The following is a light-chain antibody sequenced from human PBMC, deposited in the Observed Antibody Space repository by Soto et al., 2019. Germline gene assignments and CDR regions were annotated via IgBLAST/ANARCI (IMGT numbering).Light chain of an antibody. CDR1: QSVSSN. CDR2: GAS. Sequence: EIVLTQSPGTLSLSPGERATFSCRASQSVSSNYLAWYQQKPGQAPRLLIYGASTRAADIPARFSGSGSGTDFTLTISSLQSEDFAVYYCQQYNHWRSISFGQGTRLEIK. V-gene: IGKV3-15*01. CDR3: QQYNHWRSIS. J-gene: IGKJ5*01.